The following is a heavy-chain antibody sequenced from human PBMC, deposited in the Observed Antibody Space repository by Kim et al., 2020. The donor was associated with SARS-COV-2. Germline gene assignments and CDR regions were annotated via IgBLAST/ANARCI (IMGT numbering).Heavy chain of an antibody. CDR2: IKSKTDGGTT. CDR1: GFTFSNAW. Sequence: GGSLRLSCAASGFTFSNAWMSWVRQAPGKGLEWVGRIKSKTDGGTTDYAAPVKGRFTISRDDSKNTLYLQMNSLKTEDTAVYYCTTVWVAAAGPYWFDPWGQGTLVTVSS. J-gene: IGHJ5*02. CDR3: TTVWVAAAGPYWFDP. V-gene: IGHV3-15*01. D-gene: IGHD6-13*01.